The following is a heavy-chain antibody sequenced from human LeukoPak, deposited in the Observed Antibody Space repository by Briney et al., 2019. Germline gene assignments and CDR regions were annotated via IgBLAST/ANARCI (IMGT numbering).Heavy chain of an antibody. J-gene: IGHJ6*02. V-gene: IGHV3-23*01. CDR1: GFTFSSYA. D-gene: IGHD2-15*01. CDR2: MSGSSGST. Sequence: GGSLRLSCAASGFTFSSYAMSWVRQAPGKGLEWVSAMSGSSGSTYYADSVKGRFTISRDNSKNTLYLQMNSLRAEDTAVYYCAKDLGYCSGGSCYSPDYGMDVWGQGTTVTVSS. CDR3: AKDLGYCSGGSCYSPDYGMDV.